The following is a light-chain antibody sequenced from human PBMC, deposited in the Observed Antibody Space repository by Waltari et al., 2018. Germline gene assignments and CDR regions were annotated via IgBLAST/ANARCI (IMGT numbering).Light chain of an antibody. CDR1: QAISNH. CDR3: QQYDNLAS. CDR2: DAT. J-gene: IGKJ4*01. Sequence: DIQTTQSPSPLSASVGDSVPITCQASQAISNHLNWYQHKPGKAPDLLIFDATNLETGVPSRFRGSGSGTDFTLTIPSLQPEDFATYYCQQYDNLASFGGGTKVEIK. V-gene: IGKV1-33*01.